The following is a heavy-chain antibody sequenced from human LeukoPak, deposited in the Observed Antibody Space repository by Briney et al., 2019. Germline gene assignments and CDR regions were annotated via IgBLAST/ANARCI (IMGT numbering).Heavy chain of an antibody. D-gene: IGHD4-23*01. V-gene: IGHV4-59*01. CDR2: IYHSGST. Sequence: SGTLSLTCTVSGVSITTYYWSWIRQAPGKGLEWIGYIYHSGSTNYNPSLKSRVSISVDKSKNQFSLKLSSVTAADTAVYYCARGNGGNSFDYWGQGTLVTVSS. CDR1: GVSITTYY. J-gene: IGHJ4*02. CDR3: ARGNGGNSFDY.